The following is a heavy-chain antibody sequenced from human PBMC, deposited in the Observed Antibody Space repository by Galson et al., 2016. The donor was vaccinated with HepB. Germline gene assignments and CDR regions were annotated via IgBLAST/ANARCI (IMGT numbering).Heavy chain of an antibody. Sequence: SLRLSCAASSLNFTNYSMNWVRQAPGKGLEWVSSISHKGTYTYYADSVRGRFTVSRDNTKNSVFLQIDSLRPEDTAVYFCAKLNVDYFDPWGQGTQVIVSS. CDR3: AKLNVDYFDP. V-gene: IGHV3-21*01. CDR1: SLNFTNYS. J-gene: IGHJ5*02. D-gene: IGHD3/OR15-3a*01. CDR2: ISHKGTYT.